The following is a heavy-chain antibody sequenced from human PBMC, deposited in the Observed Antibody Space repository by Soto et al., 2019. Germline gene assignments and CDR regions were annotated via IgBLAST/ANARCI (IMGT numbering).Heavy chain of an antibody. CDR1: GGSFSGYY. J-gene: IGHJ6*02. CDR2: INHSGST. CDR3: ANLGKYSSGSRAKCIKPSGYYYYGMDV. V-gene: IGHV4-34*01. D-gene: IGHD6-19*01. Sequence: SETLSLTCAVYGGSFSGYYWSWIRQPPGKGLEWIGVINHSGSTNYNPSLQSRVTISVNTSKNQFSLKLSAVTAADTAVYYCANLGKYSSGSRAKCIKPSGYYYYGMDVWDQGTTVTVSS.